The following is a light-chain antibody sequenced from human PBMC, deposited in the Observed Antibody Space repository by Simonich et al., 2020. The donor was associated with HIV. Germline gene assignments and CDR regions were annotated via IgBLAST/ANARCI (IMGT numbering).Light chain of an antibody. J-gene: IGLJ3*02. V-gene: IGLV2-14*03. Sequence: QSALSQPASVSESPGQSITISCTGNTSDVGGYNYVSWYQQHPDKAPNLMIYDVSKRPAGVSNRFSGSKSGNTASLTISGLQGEDESDYYCSSYTSSSTLVFGGGTKLTVL. CDR2: DVS. CDR3: SSYTSSSTLV. CDR1: TSDVGGYNY.